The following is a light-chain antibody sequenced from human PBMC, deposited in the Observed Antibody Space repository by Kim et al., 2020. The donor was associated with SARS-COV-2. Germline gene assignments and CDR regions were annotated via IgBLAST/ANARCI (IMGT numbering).Light chain of an antibody. CDR3: QAWDSSTYV. V-gene: IGLV3-1*01. CDR1: KLGDKY. J-gene: IGLJ1*01. Sequence: SVSHAQTASITCSGDKLGDKYSCWYQQKPAQSPVLVIYQDSKRPSGIPERFSGSNSGNTATLTISGTQAMDEADYYCQAWDSSTYVFGTGTKVTVL. CDR2: QDS.